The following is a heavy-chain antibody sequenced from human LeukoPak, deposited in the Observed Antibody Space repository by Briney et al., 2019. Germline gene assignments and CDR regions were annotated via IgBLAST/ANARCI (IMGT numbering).Heavy chain of an antibody. Sequence: QAGGSLRLSCAASGFTFSNFGIHWVRQAPGKGLEWVALISHDGSNQYYPDSVKGRFTISRDNSENTLSLHMNSLRAEDTAMYYCAREGYYAFDIWGQRTMVTVSS. CDR3: AREGYYAFDI. D-gene: IGHD3-22*01. J-gene: IGHJ3*02. CDR2: ISHDGSNQ. CDR1: GFTFSNFG. V-gene: IGHV3-30-3*01.